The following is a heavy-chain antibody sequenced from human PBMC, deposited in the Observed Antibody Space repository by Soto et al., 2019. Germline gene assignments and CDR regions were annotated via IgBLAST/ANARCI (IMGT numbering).Heavy chain of an antibody. Sequence: QVQLVESGGGVVQPGRSLRLSCAASGFTFSSYAMHWVRQAPGKGLEWVAVISYDGSNKYYADSVKGRFTISRDNSKNTLYLQMNSLSAEDTAVYYCARYVEGDFCSGYNDYWGQGTLVTVSS. CDR2: ISYDGSNK. CDR1: GFTFSSYA. J-gene: IGHJ4*02. V-gene: IGHV3-30-3*01. D-gene: IGHD3-3*01. CDR3: ARYVEGDFCSGYNDY.